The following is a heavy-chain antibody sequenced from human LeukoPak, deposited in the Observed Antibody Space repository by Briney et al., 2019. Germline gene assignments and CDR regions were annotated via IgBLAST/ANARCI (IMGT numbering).Heavy chain of an antibody. CDR2: IYSGGST. V-gene: IGHV3-53*01. D-gene: IGHD3-22*01. J-gene: IGHJ4*02. Sequence: PGGSLRLSCAASGFTVSSNYMSWVRQAPGKGLEWVSVIYSGGSTYYADSVKGRFTISRDNSKNTLYLQMNSLRAEDTAVYYCARVSGHPVYYDSSGYVGYWGQGTLVTVSS. CDR1: GFTVSSNY. CDR3: ARVSGHPVYYDSSGYVGY.